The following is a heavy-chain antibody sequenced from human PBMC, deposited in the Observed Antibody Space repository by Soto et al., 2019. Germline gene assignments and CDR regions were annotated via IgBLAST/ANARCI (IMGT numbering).Heavy chain of an antibody. CDR2: ISSSGSTI. CDR1: GFTFSSYE. CDR3: ARVDRHYGSFDY. Sequence: PGGSLRLSCAASGFTFSSYEMTWVRQAPGKGLEWVSYISSSGSTIYYADSVKGRFTISRDNAKNSLYLQMNSLRAEDTAVYYCARVDRHYGSFDYWGQGTLVTVSS. J-gene: IGHJ4*02. D-gene: IGHD3-22*01. V-gene: IGHV3-48*03.